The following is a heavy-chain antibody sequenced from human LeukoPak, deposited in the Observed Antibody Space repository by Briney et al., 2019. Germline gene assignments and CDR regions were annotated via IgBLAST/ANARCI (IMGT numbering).Heavy chain of an antibody. D-gene: IGHD3-10*01. J-gene: IGHJ4*02. V-gene: IGHV4-59*01. CDR3: ARIQRYYGSGSYLIDY. CDR2: IYYSGST. CDR1: GGSISSYY. Sequence: SETLSLTCTVSGGSISSYYWGWIRQPPGKGLEWIGYIYYSGSTNYNPSLRSRVTISVDTSKNQFSLKLSSVTAADTAVYYCARIQRYYGSGSYLIDYWGQGTLVTVSS.